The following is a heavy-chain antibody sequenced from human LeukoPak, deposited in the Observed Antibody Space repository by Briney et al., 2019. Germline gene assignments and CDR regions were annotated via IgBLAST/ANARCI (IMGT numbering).Heavy chain of an antibody. Sequence: GGSLRLSCAASGFTFSSYAMSWVRQAPGKGLECVSAISGSGGSTYYADSVKGRFTISRDNSKNTLYLQMNSLRAEDTAVYYCAKYYDFWSGYYNYWGQGTLVSVSS. D-gene: IGHD3-3*01. CDR2: ISGSGGST. J-gene: IGHJ4*02. CDR1: GFTFSSYA. V-gene: IGHV3-23*01. CDR3: AKYYDFWSGYYNY.